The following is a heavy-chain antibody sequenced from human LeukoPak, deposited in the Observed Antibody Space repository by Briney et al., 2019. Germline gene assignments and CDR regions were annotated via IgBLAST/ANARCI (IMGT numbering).Heavy chain of an antibody. D-gene: IGHD6-19*01. Sequence: GGSLRLSCAASGFTFSSYAMHWVRQAPGKGLEWVAVISYDGSNKYYADSVKGRFTISRDNSKNTLYLQMNSLRAEDTAVYYCARWIIAVAGRFDYWGQGTLVTVSS. CDR2: ISYDGSNK. V-gene: IGHV3-30*04. CDR3: ARWIIAVAGRFDY. J-gene: IGHJ4*02. CDR1: GFTFSSYA.